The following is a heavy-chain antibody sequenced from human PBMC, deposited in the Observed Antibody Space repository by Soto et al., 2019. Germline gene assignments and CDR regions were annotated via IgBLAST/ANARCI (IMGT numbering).Heavy chain of an antibody. CDR3: AADQGCSSTSCYKHYYYGMDV. V-gene: IGHV1-58*01. D-gene: IGHD2-2*02. Sequence: WASVKVSCKASGFTFTSSAVQWVRQARGQRLEWIGWIVVGSGNTNYAQKFQERVTITRDMSTSTAYMELSSLRSEDTAVYYCAADQGCSSTSCYKHYYYGMDVWGQGTTVTVSS. CDR1: GFTFTSSA. J-gene: IGHJ6*02. CDR2: IVVGSGNT.